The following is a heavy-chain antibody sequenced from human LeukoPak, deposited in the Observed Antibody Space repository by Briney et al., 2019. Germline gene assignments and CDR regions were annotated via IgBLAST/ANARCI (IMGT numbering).Heavy chain of an antibody. V-gene: IGHV4-30-4*01. CDR3: ARVVVTHDAFDI. Sequence: PSETLSLTCAVYGGSFSGYYWSWIRQPPGKGLEWIGYIYYSGSTYYNPSLKSRVTISVDTSKNQFSLKLSSVTAADTAVYYCARVVVTHDAFDIWGQGTMVTVSS. CDR1: GGSFSGYY. J-gene: IGHJ3*02. D-gene: IGHD3-22*01. CDR2: IYYSGST.